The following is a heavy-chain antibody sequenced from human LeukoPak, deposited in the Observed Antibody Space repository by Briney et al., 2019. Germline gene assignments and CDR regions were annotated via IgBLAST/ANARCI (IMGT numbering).Heavy chain of an antibody. CDR2: ISWNRGSI. CDR1: GFTFDDYA. Sequence: PGGSLRLSCAASGFTFDDYAMHWVRQAPGKGLEWVSGISWNRGSIAYADSVKGRFTISRDNSKNTLYLQMNSLRAEDTAVYYCAKGVDSSWYYFDYWGQGTLVTVSS. J-gene: IGHJ4*02. CDR3: AKGVDSSWYYFDY. V-gene: IGHV3-9*01. D-gene: IGHD6-13*01.